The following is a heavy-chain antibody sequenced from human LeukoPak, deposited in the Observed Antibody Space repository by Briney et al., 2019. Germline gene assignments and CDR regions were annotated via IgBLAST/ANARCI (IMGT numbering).Heavy chain of an antibody. D-gene: IGHD2-15*01. CDR3: AKGTLRHCNGGRCYPLDS. V-gene: IGHV3-23*01. CDR2: ISDAGTGT. CDR1: GFTFNNYA. Sequence: GGSLRLSCAASGFTFNNYAMRWVRQAPGKGLEWVSSISDAGTGTSYGDSVKGRFTTSRDNSKNTVYLQMNSLRVEDTAIYYCAKGTLRHCNGGRCYPLDSWGQGTLVTVSS. J-gene: IGHJ4*02.